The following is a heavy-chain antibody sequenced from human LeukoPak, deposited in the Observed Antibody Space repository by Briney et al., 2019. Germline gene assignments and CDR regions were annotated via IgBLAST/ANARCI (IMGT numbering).Heavy chain of an antibody. Sequence: SATLSLTCAVYGDSFSVYYWGWLRHPPGKGLEWVGEINHSENTNYNPSLKSRVTISVDTSKNQFSLKLSSVPAADTAVYYCARMSPRLRRLTVTRSKGFDSWGQRTLVTVSS. CDR2: INHSENT. V-gene: IGHV4-34*01. D-gene: IGHD4-17*01. CDR1: GDSFSVYY. CDR3: ARMSPRLRRLTVTRSKGFDS. J-gene: IGHJ4*02.